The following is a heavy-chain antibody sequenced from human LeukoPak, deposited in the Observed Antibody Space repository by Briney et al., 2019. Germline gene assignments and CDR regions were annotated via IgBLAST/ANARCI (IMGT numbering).Heavy chain of an antibody. CDR3: AREVTPYY. CDR1: GFTFSNYW. J-gene: IGHJ4*02. D-gene: IGHD2-21*02. Sequence: GGSLRLSCVASGFTFSNYWMSGVRQAPGKGLEWVANIKQDGSEKYYVDSVKGRFTISRDNAKNSLYLQMNSLRAEDTAVYYCAREVTPYYWGQGTLVTVSS. CDR2: IKQDGSEK. V-gene: IGHV3-7*01.